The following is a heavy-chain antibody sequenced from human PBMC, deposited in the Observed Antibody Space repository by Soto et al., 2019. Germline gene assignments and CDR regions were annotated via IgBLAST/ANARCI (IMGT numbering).Heavy chain of an antibody. CDR1: GFTFSSYA. Sequence: RLSCSASGFTFSSYAMHWVRQAPGKGLEYVSAISSNGGSTYYADSVKGRFTISRDNSKNTLYLQMSSLRAEDTAVYYCVKGRWDIVVVPANWFDPWGQGTLVTVSS. V-gene: IGHV3-64D*06. CDR3: VKGRWDIVVVPANWFDP. D-gene: IGHD2-2*01. CDR2: ISSNGGST. J-gene: IGHJ5*02.